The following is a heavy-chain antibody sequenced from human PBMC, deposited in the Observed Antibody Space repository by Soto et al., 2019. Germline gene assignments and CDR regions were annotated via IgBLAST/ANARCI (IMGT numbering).Heavy chain of an antibody. CDR3: ASSDTMSRGRGMDV. V-gene: IGHV3-74*01. CDR2: INSDETST. D-gene: IGHD3-10*01. J-gene: IGHJ6*02. CDR1: GFTFSSYW. Sequence: EVQLVESGGGLVQPGGSLRLSCAASGFTFSSYWMHWVRQAPGKGLVWVSRINSDETSTSYADSVKGRFTISRDNAKKTLYLQMNSLRVDGTAVYYSASSDTMSRGRGMDVWGQGTTVTVSS.